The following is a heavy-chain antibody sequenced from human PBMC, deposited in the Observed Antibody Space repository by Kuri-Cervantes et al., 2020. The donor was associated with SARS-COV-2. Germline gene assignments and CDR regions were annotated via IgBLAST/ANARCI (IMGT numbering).Heavy chain of an antibody. V-gene: IGHV3-66*01. CDR2: IYRCGST. CDR3: ARGSFASSSWQDWYFDL. Sequence: GGSLRLSCAASGFTFSSYWMSWVRQAPGKGLEWVSLIYRCGSTYYADSVKGRFTISRDNSKNTLYLQMNSLRAEDTAVYYCARGSFASSSWQDWYFDLWGRGTLVTVSS. D-gene: IGHD6-13*01. J-gene: IGHJ2*01. CDR1: GFTFSSYW.